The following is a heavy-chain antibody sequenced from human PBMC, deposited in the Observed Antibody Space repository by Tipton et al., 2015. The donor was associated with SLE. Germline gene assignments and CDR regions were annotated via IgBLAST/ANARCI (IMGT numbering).Heavy chain of an antibody. J-gene: IGHJ4*02. CDR1: GGSFSVYY. Sequence: TLSLTCAFYGGSFSVYYWTWIRQPPGRGLEWFGEINHSGSTNYNPSLKSRVTISVDTSKNQFSLKLRSVTAAGAAVYYCARSGAKGLGYWGQGTLVTVSS. CDR2: INHSGST. D-gene: IGHD6-25*01. V-gene: IGHV4-34*01. CDR3: ARSGAKGLGY.